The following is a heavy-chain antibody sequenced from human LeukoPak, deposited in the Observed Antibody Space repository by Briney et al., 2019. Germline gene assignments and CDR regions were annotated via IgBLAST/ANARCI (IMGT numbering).Heavy chain of an antibody. CDR3: ARVAMVRGVIGGFDY. J-gene: IGHJ4*02. CDR1: VGSIRIFY. D-gene: IGHD3-10*01. Sequence: PADSLALTCAFSVGSIRIFYAIAIRQPPLKPPDSVVDIYYSGSTNYNPSLKSRVTISVDTSKNQFSLKLSSVTAADTAVYYCARVAMVRGVIGGFDYWGQGTLVTVSS. CDR2: IYYSGST. V-gene: IGHV4-59*13.